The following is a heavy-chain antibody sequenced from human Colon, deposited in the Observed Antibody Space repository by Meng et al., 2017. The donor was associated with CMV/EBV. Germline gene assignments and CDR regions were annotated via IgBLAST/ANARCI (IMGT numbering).Heavy chain of an antibody. J-gene: IGHJ5*02. V-gene: IGHV4-39*06. CDR1: GGSIRGNADY. D-gene: IGHD1-14*01. CDR2: SADSGTI. Sequence: TYTVAGGSIRGNADYWRWWRQHTGKGLEWIGSSADSGTIFYTPSTKSRDFMPVDTSKNQADLRMTSLTAADTAVYYCARDSNRRWFDPWGQGTLVTVSS. CDR3: ARDSNRRWFDP.